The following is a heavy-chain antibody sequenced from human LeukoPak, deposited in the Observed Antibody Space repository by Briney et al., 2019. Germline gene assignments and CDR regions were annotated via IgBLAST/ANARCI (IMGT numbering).Heavy chain of an antibody. D-gene: IGHD4-17*01. V-gene: IGHV4-34*12. CDR3: ATKKAPYGDYGFYWFDP. CDR1: GGSFSGYY. CDR2: IIHSGST. J-gene: IGHJ5*02. Sequence: SETLSLTCAVYGGSFSGYYWRWIRQPPGKGREWIGKIIHSGSTNYNPSLKSRVTISVDTSKNQFSLKLSSVTAADTAVYYCATKKAPYGDYGFYWFDPWGQGTLVTVSS.